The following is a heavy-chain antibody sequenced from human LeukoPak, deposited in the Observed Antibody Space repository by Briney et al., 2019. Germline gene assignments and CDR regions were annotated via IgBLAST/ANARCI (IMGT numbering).Heavy chain of an antibody. J-gene: IGHJ4*02. D-gene: IGHD6-13*01. Sequence: GGSLRLSCAASGFTFSDYYMSWIRQAPGKGLEWVSYISSSGSTIYYADSVKGRFTISRDNAKNSLYLQMNSLRAEDTALYYCAKERVGFGSIAARGYYFDYWGQGTLVTVSS. CDR3: AKERVGFGSIAARGYYFDY. CDR2: ISSSGSTI. CDR1: GFTFSDYY. V-gene: IGHV3-11*01.